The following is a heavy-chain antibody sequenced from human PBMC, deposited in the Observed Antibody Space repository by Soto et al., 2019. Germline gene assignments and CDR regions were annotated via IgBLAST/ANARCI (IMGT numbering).Heavy chain of an antibody. D-gene: IGHD6-13*01. CDR3: ARAYLQSGYSSSWVFDS. V-gene: IGHV4-31*03. J-gene: IGHJ4*02. CDR2: IYYSGST. CDR1: GGSVNSGGYY. Sequence: QVQLQESGPGLVEPAQTLSLICTVSGGSVNSGGYYWSWIRQRPGKGLEWIGYIYYSGSTYYNPFLRSRVTISAGTSENQFSLKLSSVTAPDTAVYLRARAYLQSGYSSSWVFDSWGQGTLVNVSS.